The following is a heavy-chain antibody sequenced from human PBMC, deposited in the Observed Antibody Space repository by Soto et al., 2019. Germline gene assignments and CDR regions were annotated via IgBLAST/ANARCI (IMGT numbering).Heavy chain of an antibody. D-gene: IGHD3-22*01. CDR2: IYHSGTT. CDR3: ARGLYYYESSGYSPDY. Sequence: SETLSLTCAVSGYSISSGYYWGWIRQPPGKGLEWIGTIYHSGTTYSNPSLKSRVTISVDTSKNQFSLKLSSVTAADTAVYYCARGLYYYESSGYSPDYWGLGTLVTVSS. CDR1: GYSISSGYY. J-gene: IGHJ4*02. V-gene: IGHV4-38-2*01.